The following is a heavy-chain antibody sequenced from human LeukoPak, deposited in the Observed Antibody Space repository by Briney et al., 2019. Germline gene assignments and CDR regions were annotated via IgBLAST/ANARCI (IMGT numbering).Heavy chain of an antibody. J-gene: IGHJ4*02. V-gene: IGHV4-59*01. CDR3: AGATIAADGFSLDF. CDR2: INYSGGT. CDR1: GGSISSYY. D-gene: IGHD6-13*01. Sequence: PSETLSLTCTVSGGSISSYYWTSIRQPPGKGLELIMYINYSGGTNYNPSLNSRVTISVDPSKNHFCLKVSAVTAADTALYYCAGATIAADGFSLDFWGQGTLVTVSS.